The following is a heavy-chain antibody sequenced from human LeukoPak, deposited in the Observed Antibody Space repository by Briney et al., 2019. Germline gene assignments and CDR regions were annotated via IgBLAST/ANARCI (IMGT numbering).Heavy chain of an antibody. CDR2: TRYDGSNK. J-gene: IGHJ4*02. Sequence: PGGSLRLSCAASGFTFSSYGMHWVRQAPGKGLEWVAFTRYDGSNKYYADCVKGRFTISRDNSKNTLYLQMNSLRAEDTAVYYCAYRIRRITMVRGVQEGLDYWGQGTLVTVSS. V-gene: IGHV3-30*02. CDR1: GFTFSSYG. D-gene: IGHD3-10*01. CDR3: AYRIRRITMVRGVQEGLDY.